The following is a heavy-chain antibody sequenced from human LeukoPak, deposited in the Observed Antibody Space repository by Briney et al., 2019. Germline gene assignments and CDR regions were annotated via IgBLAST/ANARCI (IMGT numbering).Heavy chain of an antibody. D-gene: IGHD1-1*01. CDR1: GYTFSSYG. V-gene: IGHV1-18*01. J-gene: IGHJ6*03. Sequence: GASVKVSCKASGYTFSSYGISWVRHAPGQGLEWMGWISAYNGNTNYAQKLQGRVTMTTDTSTSTAYMELRSLRSDDTAVYYCARIGTDYYYYYMDVWGKGTTVTVSS. CDR3: ARIGTDYYYYYMDV. CDR2: ISAYNGNT.